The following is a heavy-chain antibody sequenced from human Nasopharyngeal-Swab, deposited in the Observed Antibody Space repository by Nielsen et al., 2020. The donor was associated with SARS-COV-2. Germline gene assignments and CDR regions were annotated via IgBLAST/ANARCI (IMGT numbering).Heavy chain of an antibody. CDR1: GFTFSSYA. J-gene: IGHJ3*02. D-gene: IGHD3-9*01. CDR3: AKKLENILRYFDWLLDAFDI. CDR2: ISVNGAST. Sequence: GGSLRLSCAASGFTFSSYAMTWVRQAPGKGLEWVSSISVNGASTYYADSVKGRFTISRDNSKNTLYLQMNSLRAEDTAVYYCAKKLENILRYFDWLLDAFDIWGQGTMVTVSS. V-gene: IGHV3-23*01.